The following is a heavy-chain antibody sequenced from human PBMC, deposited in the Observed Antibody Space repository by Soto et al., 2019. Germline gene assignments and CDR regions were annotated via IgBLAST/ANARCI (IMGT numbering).Heavy chain of an antibody. V-gene: IGHV1-69*13. D-gene: IGHD4-17*01. CDR1: GGTFSNYA. J-gene: IGHJ5*02. CDR3: ARWYGDYDWKDSPYNWFDP. CDR2: IIPIFGTT. Sequence: GASVKVSCKTSGGTFSNYAITWVRQAPGQGLEWMGGIIPIFGTTNYAQKFQGRVTITADESTSTAYMELSSLRSEDTAVYYCARWYGDYDWKDSPYNWFDPWGQGTLVTVSS.